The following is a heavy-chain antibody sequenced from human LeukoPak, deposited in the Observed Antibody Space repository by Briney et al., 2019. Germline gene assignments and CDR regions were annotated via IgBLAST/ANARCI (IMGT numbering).Heavy chain of an antibody. CDR3: ARVSGGSYYGDFDY. J-gene: IGHJ4*02. CDR1: GFTFDDYG. V-gene: IGHV3-20*01. CDR2: INGNGAST. Sequence: GGSLRLSCAASGFTFDDYGMSWVRQAPGKGLEWVSGINGNGASTGYGDSVKGRFTISRDNAKNSLYLQMNSLRADDTALYLCARVSGGSYYGDFDYWGQGTLVTVSS. D-gene: IGHD1-26*01.